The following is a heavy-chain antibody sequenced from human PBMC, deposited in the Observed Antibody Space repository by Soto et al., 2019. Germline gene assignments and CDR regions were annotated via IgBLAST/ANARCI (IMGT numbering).Heavy chain of an antibody. CDR2: INTHNGNT. Sequence: QVQLEQSAPEVKKPGASVKVSCKASGYTFTTYGISWVRQAPGQGLEWLGWINTHNGNTNYAQNLQGRVIMTADTAXXTPSKELRSLRSDDTAIYYCTREGSPPYYYSGMDAWGQGTTVTVSS. V-gene: IGHV1-18*01. J-gene: IGHJ6*02. D-gene: IGHD3-10*01. CDR3: TREGSPPYYYSGMDA. CDR1: GYTFTTYG.